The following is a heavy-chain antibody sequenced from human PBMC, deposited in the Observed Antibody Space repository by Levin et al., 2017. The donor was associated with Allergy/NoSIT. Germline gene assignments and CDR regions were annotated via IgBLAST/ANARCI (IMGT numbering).Heavy chain of an antibody. CDR1: GFTFSSYA. CDR3: ARFHSGISSGSGSPDY. V-gene: IGHV3-30-3*01. D-gene: IGHD3-10*01. Sequence: PGGSLRLSCAASGFTFSSYAMHWVRQAPGKGLEWVAVISYDGSNKYYADSVKGRFTISRDNSKNTLYLQMNSLRAEDTAVYYCARFHSGISSGSGSPDYWGQGTLVTVSS. J-gene: IGHJ4*02. CDR2: ISYDGSNK.